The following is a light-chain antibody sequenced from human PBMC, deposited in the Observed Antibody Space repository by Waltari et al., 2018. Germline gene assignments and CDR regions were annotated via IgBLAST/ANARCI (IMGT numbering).Light chain of an antibody. J-gene: IGKJ1*01. CDR1: QSVNRV. CDR2: GAS. CDR3: QHYLRLPAT. Sequence: EIVLTQSPGTLSLSPGERATLSCRTSQSVNRVLAWYQLKPGQAPRLLIYGASSRATGIPDRFSGGGYGTDFSLTISRLEPEDFAIYYCQHYLRLPATFGQGTKVGIK. V-gene: IGKV3-20*01.